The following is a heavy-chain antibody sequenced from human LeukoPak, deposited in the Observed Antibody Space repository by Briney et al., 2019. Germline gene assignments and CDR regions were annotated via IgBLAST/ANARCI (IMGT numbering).Heavy chain of an antibody. CDR3: AKNIGRSSSPVGHYYYYYMDV. J-gene: IGHJ6*03. CDR1: GFTFDDYA. D-gene: IGHD6-6*01. CDR2: ISWDGGST. Sequence: PGGSLRLSCAASGFTFDDYAMHWVRQAPGKGLEWVSLISWDGGSTYYADSVKGRFTISRDNSKNSLYLQMNSLRAEDTALYYCAKNIGRSSSPVGHYYYYYMDVWGKGTTVTVSS. V-gene: IGHV3-43D*03.